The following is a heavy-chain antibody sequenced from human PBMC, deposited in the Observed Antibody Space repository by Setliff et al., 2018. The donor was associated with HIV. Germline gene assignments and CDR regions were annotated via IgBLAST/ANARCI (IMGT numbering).Heavy chain of an antibody. CDR1: GGSISNSRYY. V-gene: IGHV4-39*01. CDR2: IHHSGTA. CDR3: ARLSGGMVPNY. J-gene: IGHJ4*02. D-gene: IGHD3-10*01. Sequence: SETLSLTCTVSGGSISNSRYYWGWIRQPPGKGLEWIGSIHHSGTAYDNPSLKSRVTISVDPSKNQILLRLSSVTAADTAVYYCARLSGGMVPNYWGQGTLVTVSS.